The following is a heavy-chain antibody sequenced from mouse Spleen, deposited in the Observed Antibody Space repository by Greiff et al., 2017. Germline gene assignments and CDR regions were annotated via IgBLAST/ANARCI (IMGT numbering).Heavy chain of an antibody. V-gene: IGHV1-69*01. CDR1: GYTFTSYW. J-gene: IGHJ4*01. Sequence: VQLQQSGAELVMPGASVKLSCKASGYTFTSYWMHWVKQRPGQGLEWIGEIDPSDSYTNYNQKFKGKATLTVDKSSSTAYMQLSSLTSEDSAVYYCAITTVVEGYYAMDYWGQGTSVTVSS. D-gene: IGHD1-1*01. CDR2: IDPSDSYT. CDR3: AITTVVEGYYAMDY.